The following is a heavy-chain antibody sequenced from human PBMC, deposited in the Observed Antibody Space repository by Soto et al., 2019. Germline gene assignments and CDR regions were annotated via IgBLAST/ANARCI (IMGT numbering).Heavy chain of an antibody. V-gene: IGHV1-69*02. D-gene: IGHD1-1*01. CDR1: GGTFSSYT. CDR2: IIPVLDIT. CDR3: ARGERGDFDY. J-gene: IGHJ4*02. Sequence: QVQLVQSGAEVKKPGSSVKVSCKASGGTFSSYTVTWVRQAPGQGLEWMGRIIPVLDITNYAQKVQGRLTIPADKSTSTAYMKLRSLRSEDTAVYYCARGERGDFDYWGQGTLVTVSS.